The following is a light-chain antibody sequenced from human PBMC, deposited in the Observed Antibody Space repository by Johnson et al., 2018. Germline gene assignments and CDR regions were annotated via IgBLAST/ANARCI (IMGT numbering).Light chain of an antibody. CDR1: SSNIGNNY. CDR2: ENN. J-gene: IGLJ1*01. Sequence: SVLTQPPSVSAAPGQKVTISCSGSSSNIGNNYVSWYQPLPGTAPKLLIYENNKRPSGIPDRFSGSKSGPSATLGITGLQTGDEADYYCGTWDSSLSAGNVFGTGTKVTVL. CDR3: GTWDSSLSAGNV. V-gene: IGLV1-51*02.